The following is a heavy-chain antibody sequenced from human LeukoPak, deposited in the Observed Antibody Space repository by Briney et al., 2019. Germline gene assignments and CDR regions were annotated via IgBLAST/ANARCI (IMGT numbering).Heavy chain of an antibody. Sequence: SETLSLTCAVSGGSISSYYWAWMRQAAGEGLEWIGRIYSSGSTDYNPSLQSRVTMSVDTSKNQFSLNLTSVTAADTAVYYCARGVWSGSSWGLYNWFGPWGQGILVTVSS. J-gene: IGHJ5*02. CDR2: IYSSGST. D-gene: IGHD3-3*01. CDR3: ARGVWSGSSWGLYNWFGP. CDR1: GGSISSYY. V-gene: IGHV4-4*07.